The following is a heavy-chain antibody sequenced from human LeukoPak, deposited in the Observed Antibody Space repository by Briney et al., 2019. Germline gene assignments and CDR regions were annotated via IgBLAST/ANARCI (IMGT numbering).Heavy chain of an antibody. V-gene: IGHV4-34*01. D-gene: IGHD1-1*01. J-gene: IGHJ3*02. CDR1: GGSFSGYY. Sequence: KPSETLSLTCAVYGGSFSGYYWSWIRRPPGKGLEWIGEINHSGSTNYNPSLKSRVTISVDTSKNQFSLKLSSVTAADTAVYYCARDNWLEQLNAFDIWGQGTMVTVSS. CDR2: INHSGST. CDR3: ARDNWLEQLNAFDI.